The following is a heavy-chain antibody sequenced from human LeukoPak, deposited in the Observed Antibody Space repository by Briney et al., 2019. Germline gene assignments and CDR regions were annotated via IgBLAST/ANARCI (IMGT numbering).Heavy chain of an antibody. J-gene: IGHJ4*02. V-gene: IGHV3-7*01. CDR3: GRLAHNAWYAIDY. CDR1: DFTFSFYW. Sequence: GGSLRLSCVASDFTFSFYWMTWVRQAPGKGLEWVANILPDGSQKYYVDSVKGRFAISRDNPKNSLYLQINSLRAEDTAVYYCGRLAHNAWYAIDYWGQGTLVTVSS. CDR2: ILPDGSQK. D-gene: IGHD6-13*01.